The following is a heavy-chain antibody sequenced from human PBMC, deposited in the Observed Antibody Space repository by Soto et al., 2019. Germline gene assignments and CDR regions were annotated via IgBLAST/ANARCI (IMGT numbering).Heavy chain of an antibody. V-gene: IGHV3-23*01. Sequence: GGSLRLSCAASGFTFNIYGMSWVRQAPGKGLEWVSTVSGSGGSTYYADSVRGRFTISRDNSKNTVYLQFHSLRAEDSASYYCAQTPRYCAGGSCYGGSFHYWGHGTLVTVSS. D-gene: IGHD2-15*01. CDR2: VSGSGGST. CDR1: GFTFNIYG. J-gene: IGHJ4*01. CDR3: AQTPRYCAGGSCYGGSFHY.